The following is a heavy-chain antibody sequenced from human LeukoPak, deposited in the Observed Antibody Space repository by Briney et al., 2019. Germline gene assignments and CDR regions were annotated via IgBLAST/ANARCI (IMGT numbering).Heavy chain of an antibody. CDR2: INHSGST. D-gene: IGHD3-10*01. CDR1: GGSFSGYY. V-gene: IGHV4-34*01. J-gene: IGHJ4*02. CDR3: ARVKYYGSGSHSDY. Sequence: SETLSLTCAVYGGSFSGYYWSWIRQPPGKGLEWIGEINHSGSTNYNPSLTSRVTISVDTSKNQFSLKLSSVTAADTAVYYCARVKYYGSGSHSDYWGQGTLVTVSS.